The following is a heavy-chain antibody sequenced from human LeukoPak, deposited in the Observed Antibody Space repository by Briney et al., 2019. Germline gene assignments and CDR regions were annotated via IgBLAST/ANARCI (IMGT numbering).Heavy chain of an antibody. D-gene: IGHD2-21*02. V-gene: IGHV3-74*01. Sequence: GGSLRLSCAASGFTFSSYWMHWVRQAPGKGLVWVSRINSDGSSTSYADSVEGRFTISRDNAKNTLYLQMNSLRAEDTAVYYCARDLRETVVTAISYYYYYGMDVWSQGTTVTVSS. CDR3: ARDLRETVVTAISYYYYYGMDV. CDR1: GFTFSSYW. J-gene: IGHJ6*02. CDR2: INSDGSST.